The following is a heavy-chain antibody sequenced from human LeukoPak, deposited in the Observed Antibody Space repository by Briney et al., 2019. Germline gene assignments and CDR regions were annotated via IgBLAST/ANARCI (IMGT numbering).Heavy chain of an antibody. CDR1: GFTVSSNY. D-gene: IGHD2-2*01. CDR2: ISSSSSYI. V-gene: IGHV3-21*01. J-gene: IGHJ4*02. Sequence: GGSLRLSCAASGFTVSSNYMSWVRQAPGKGLEWVSSISSSSSYIYYADSVKGRFTISRDNAKNSLYLQMNSLRAEDTAVYYCAREGTDCSSTSCSEQVDYWGQGTLVTVSS. CDR3: AREGTDCSSTSCSEQVDY.